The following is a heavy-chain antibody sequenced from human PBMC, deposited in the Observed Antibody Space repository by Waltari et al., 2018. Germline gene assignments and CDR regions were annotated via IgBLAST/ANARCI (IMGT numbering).Heavy chain of an antibody. D-gene: IGHD5-12*01. V-gene: IGHV4-39*01. CDR2: ISYAGAT. J-gene: IGHJ3*01. CDR1: GGSLTSNRHY. Sequence: QRQLQESGPGLVKPSETLSLTCSVSGGSLTSNRHYWGWIRQPPGQGLEWIGTISYAGATYSSPSLNSRVTVSRDTSKNQLSLTLGSVTASDTAVYYCATYIGASVGTAAFDVWGQGAMVTVSS. CDR3: ATYIGASVGTAAFDV.